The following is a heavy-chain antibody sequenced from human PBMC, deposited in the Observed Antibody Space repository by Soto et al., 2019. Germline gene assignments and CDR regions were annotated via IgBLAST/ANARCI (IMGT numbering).Heavy chain of an antibody. CDR3: ARGLRRFLEWITDYYYYGMDV. D-gene: IGHD3-3*01. CDR2: IWCDGSNK. J-gene: IGHJ6*02. Sequence: GGSLRLSCAASGFTFSSYGMHWVRQAPGKGLEWVAVIWCDGSNKYYADSVKGRFTISRDNSKNTLYLQMNSLRAEDTAVYYCARGLRRFLEWITDYYYYGMDVWGQGTTVTVSS. V-gene: IGHV3-33*01. CDR1: GFTFSSYG.